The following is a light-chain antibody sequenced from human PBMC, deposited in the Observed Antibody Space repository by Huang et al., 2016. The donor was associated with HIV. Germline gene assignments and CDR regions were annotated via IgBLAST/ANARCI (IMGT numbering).Light chain of an antibody. V-gene: IGKV3-15*01. CDR1: QSVNSN. CDR3: QQYNNWPPYT. Sequence: EMVMTQSPDTLSVSPGERAPLSCRASQSVNSNLAWYQQKPGQAPRLLIYGASTRATGVPARVSGSGSGTEFTLTISSLQSEDFAVYYCQQYNNWPPYTFGQGTKLEIK. CDR2: GAS. J-gene: IGKJ2*01.